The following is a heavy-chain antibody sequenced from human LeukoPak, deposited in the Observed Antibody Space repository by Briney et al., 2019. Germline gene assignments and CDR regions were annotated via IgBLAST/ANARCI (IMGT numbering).Heavy chain of an antibody. Sequence: PGGSLRLSCAASGFTVSTNYMSWVRQAPGKGLEWVSVIYSGGGTYYADSVKGRFTISRDNSKNMLYLQMNSLRTEDTAVYHCARAQQIMMTHAFDIWGQGTMVTVSS. CDR3: ARAQQIMMTHAFDI. CDR2: IYSGGGT. D-gene: IGHD3-16*01. V-gene: IGHV3-53*01. J-gene: IGHJ3*02. CDR1: GFTVSTNY.